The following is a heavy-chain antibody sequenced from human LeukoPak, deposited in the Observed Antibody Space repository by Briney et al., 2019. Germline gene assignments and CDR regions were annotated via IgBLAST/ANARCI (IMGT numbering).Heavy chain of an antibody. CDR3: ARVYCSSTSCPAYYYYGMDV. Sequence: GGSLRLSCAASGFTFSNYGMHWVRQAPGKGLEWVAVISYDGSNEYYADSVKGRFTISRDNAKNSLYLQMNSLRAEDTAVYYCARVYCSSTSCPAYYYYGMDVWGQGTTVTVSS. CDR2: ISYDGSNE. CDR1: GFTFSNYG. D-gene: IGHD2-2*01. V-gene: IGHV3-30*03. J-gene: IGHJ6*02.